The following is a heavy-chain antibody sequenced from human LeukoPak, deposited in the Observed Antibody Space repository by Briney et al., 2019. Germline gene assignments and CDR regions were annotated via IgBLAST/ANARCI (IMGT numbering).Heavy chain of an antibody. V-gene: IGHV3-21*01. D-gene: IGHD3-9*01. CDR1: GFTFSSYS. CDR3: ARVLGYDILTGYLYYFDY. J-gene: IGHJ4*02. CDR2: ISSSSSYI. Sequence: GGSLRLSCAASGFTFSSYSMNWVRQAPGKGLEWVSSISSSSSYIYYADSVKGRFTISRDNAKNSLYLQMNSLRAEDTAVYYCARVLGYDILTGYLYYFDYWGQGTLATVSS.